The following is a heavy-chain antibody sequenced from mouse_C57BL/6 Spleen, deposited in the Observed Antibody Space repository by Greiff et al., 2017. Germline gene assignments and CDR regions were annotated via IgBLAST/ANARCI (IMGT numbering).Heavy chain of an antibody. J-gene: IGHJ4*01. V-gene: IGHV1-50*01. D-gene: IGHD2-3*01. Sequence: VQLQQPGAELVKPGASVKLSCKASGYTFTSYWMQWVKQRPGQGLEWIGEIDPSDSYTNYNQKFKGKATLTVDTSSSTAYMQLSSLTSEDSAVYYCARWLLHYAMDYWGQGTSVTVSS. CDR3: ARWLLHYAMDY. CDR2: IDPSDSYT. CDR1: GYTFTSYW.